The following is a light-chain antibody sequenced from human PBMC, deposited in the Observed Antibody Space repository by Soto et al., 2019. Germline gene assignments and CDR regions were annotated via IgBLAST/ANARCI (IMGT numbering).Light chain of an antibody. V-gene: IGLV1-40*01. CDR1: SSNIGAGYD. Sequence: QSVLTQPPSVSGAPGQRVTISCTGSSSNIGAGYDVHWYQQLPGTAPKLLIYGSSNRPSGVPDRFSGSKSGTSASLAFTGRQAEDEADYYCQSYDSSLSGWVFGGGTKLTVL. J-gene: IGLJ3*02. CDR2: GSS. CDR3: QSYDSSLSGWV.